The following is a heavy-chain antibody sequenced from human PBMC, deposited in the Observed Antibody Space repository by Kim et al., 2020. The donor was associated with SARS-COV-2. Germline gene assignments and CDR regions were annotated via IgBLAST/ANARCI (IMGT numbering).Heavy chain of an antibody. CDR1: GFSFTTNW. Sequence: GGSLRLSCVVSGFSFTTNWMSWVRQAPGKGLEWVAKIKEDGTEKYYGYSVEGRFTISRDNAKNSLYLQMNSLSAEDTAVYYCARDWRYSLDYWGQGTLVTVSS. D-gene: IGHD2-15*01. V-gene: IGHV3-7*01. CDR2: IKEDGTEK. J-gene: IGHJ4*02. CDR3: ARDWRYSLDY.